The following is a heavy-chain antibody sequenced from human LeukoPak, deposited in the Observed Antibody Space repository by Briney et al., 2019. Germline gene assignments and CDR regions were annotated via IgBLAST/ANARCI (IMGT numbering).Heavy chain of an antibody. J-gene: IGHJ4*02. CDR1: GYSFTSYW. Sequence: GESLKISCKGSGYSFTSYWISWVRQMPGKGLEWMGRIDPSDSYTNYSPSFQGHVTISADKSISTAYLQWSSLKASDTAMYYCARLPRDYCSGVSCYSKGDYWGQGTLVTVSP. CDR2: IDPSDSYT. D-gene: IGHD2-15*01. V-gene: IGHV5-10-1*01. CDR3: ARLPRDYCSGVSCYSKGDY.